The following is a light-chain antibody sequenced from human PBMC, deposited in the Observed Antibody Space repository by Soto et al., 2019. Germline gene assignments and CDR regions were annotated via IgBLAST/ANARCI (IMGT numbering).Light chain of an antibody. J-gene: IGLJ1*01. CDR3: ISHTGSRTSYG. CDR2: RVS. V-gene: IGLV2-14*01. Sequence: QSVLTHAASVSGSPGQSIPISCSGTSSDIVGYNYVAWYRHFPGKTPKILSYRVSNRPSGVSSRFSCSKSGNTVSLTISGLQGEAEADYYCISHTGSRTSYGFGSGTKVTV. CDR1: SSDIVGYNY.